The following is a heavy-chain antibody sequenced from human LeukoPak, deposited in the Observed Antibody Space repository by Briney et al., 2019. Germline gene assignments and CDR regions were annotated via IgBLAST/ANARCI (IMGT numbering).Heavy chain of an antibody. J-gene: IGHJ4*02. Sequence: ASVKVSCKASGYTFTGYYMHWVRQAPGQGLEWMGWINPNSGGTNYAQKFQGRVTMTRDTSISTAYMELSRLRSDDTAVYYCARDYDSIGYMEYWGQGTLVTVSS. D-gene: IGHD3-22*01. CDR2: INPNSGGT. CDR3: ARDYDSIGYMEY. V-gene: IGHV1-2*02. CDR1: GYTFTGYY.